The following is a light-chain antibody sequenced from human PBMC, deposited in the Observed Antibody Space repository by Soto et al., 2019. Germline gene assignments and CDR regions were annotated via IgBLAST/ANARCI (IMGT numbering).Light chain of an antibody. Sequence: EIVLTQSPGTLSLSPGERATLSCRASQSVSSYLAWYQQKPGQAPRLLIYDASNRATGIPARFSGSGSGTDFPLTISSLEPEDLAVYYCQQRSNWPPFTFGGGTKVDIK. CDR1: QSVSSY. CDR3: QQRSNWPPFT. V-gene: IGKV3-11*01. CDR2: DAS. J-gene: IGKJ4*01.